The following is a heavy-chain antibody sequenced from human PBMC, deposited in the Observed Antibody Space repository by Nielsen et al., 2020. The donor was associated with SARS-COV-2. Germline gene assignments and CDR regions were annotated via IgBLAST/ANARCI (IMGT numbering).Heavy chain of an antibody. Sequence: GESLKISCAASGFTFSSYAMSWVRQAPGKGLEWVSAISGSGGSTYYADSAKGRFTISRDNSKNTLYLQMNRLRAADPAVYYFASSLSGSYPSLDAFDIWGQGTMVTVSS. J-gene: IGHJ3*02. CDR2: ISGSGGST. CDR3: ASSLSGSYPSLDAFDI. CDR1: GFTFSSYA. V-gene: IGHV3-23*01. D-gene: IGHD1-26*01.